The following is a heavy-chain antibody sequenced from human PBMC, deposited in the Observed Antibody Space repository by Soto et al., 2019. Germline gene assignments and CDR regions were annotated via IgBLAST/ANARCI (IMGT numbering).Heavy chain of an antibody. J-gene: IGHJ4*02. CDR3: AREGWPFDY. CDR2: IRYSGSHI. V-gene: IGHV3-33*08. Sequence: GESLKISCAASGFNFSSHGLHWVRQAPGKGLEWVAVIRYSGSHILSTESVKGRFTISRDNAKNTLYLQMNSLRAEDTAVYYCAREGWPFDYWGQGTLVTVSS. CDR1: GFNFSSHG.